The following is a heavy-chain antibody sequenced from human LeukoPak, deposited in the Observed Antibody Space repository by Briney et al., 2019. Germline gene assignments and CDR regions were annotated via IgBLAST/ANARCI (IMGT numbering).Heavy chain of an antibody. CDR3: AKSNGYGLVDI. V-gene: IGHV4-59*12. Sequence: SETLSLTCSVSGGSMNSYYWSWIRQPPGKGLEWIGNIFYSGSTYYSPSLRSRVTISLDTSRNQFSLKLNSVTAADTAVYYCAKSNGYGLVDIWGQGTMVTVSS. D-gene: IGHD3-10*01. CDR1: GGSMNSYY. J-gene: IGHJ3*02. CDR2: IFYSGST.